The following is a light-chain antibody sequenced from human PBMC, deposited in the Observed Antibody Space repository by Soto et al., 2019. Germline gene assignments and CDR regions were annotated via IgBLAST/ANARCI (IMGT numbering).Light chain of an antibody. V-gene: IGKV4-1*01. CDR2: WAS. CDR1: QSILSSSNNKNY. Sequence: DIVMTQTPDSLAVSLGERATINCKSSQSILSSSNNKNYLTWYQQKPGQPPKMLIYWASTREPGVPDRFSGSGSGTDFTLTISSLQAEDVAVYYCQQYYSTLITFGQGTRLEIK. J-gene: IGKJ5*01. CDR3: QQYYSTLIT.